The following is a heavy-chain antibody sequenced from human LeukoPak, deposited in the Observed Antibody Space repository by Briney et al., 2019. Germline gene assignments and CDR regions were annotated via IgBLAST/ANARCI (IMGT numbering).Heavy chain of an antibody. CDR1: GFSVSGRF. CDR2: ISYDGSNK. CDR3: ARVVRFLEWLLLDY. V-gene: IGHV3-30-3*01. Sequence: GGSLRLSCAASGFSVSGRFMSWVRQAPGKGLEWVAVISYDGSNKYYADSVKGRFTISRDNSKNTLYLQMNSLRAEDTAVYYCARVVRFLEWLLLDYWGQGTLVTVSS. J-gene: IGHJ4*02. D-gene: IGHD3-3*01.